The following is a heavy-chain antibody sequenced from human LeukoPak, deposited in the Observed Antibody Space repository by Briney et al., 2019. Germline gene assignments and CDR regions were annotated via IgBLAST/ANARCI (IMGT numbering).Heavy chain of an antibody. CDR3: ARDTDTLSSSDV. D-gene: IGHD6-13*01. CDR1: GYTFTSYG. CDR2: ISAYNGNT. V-gene: IGHV1-18*01. J-gene: IGHJ6*02. Sequence: ASVKVSCKASGYTFTSYGISWVRQAPGQGLEWMGWISAYNGNTNYAQKPQGRVTMTTDTSTSTAYMELRSLRSDDTAVYYCARDTDTLSSSDVWGQGTTVTVSS.